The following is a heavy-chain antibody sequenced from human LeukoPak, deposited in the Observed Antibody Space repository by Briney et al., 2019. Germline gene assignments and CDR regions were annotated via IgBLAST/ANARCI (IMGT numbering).Heavy chain of an antibody. CDR1: GFTFSSYS. D-gene: IGHD3-3*01. J-gene: IGHJ5*02. CDR3: ARQASYDFWSGYPENWFDP. CDR2: ISSSSSYI. V-gene: IGHV3-21*01. Sequence: GGSLRLSCAASGFTFSSYSMNWVRQAPGKGLEWVSSISSSSSYIYYADSVKGRFTISRDNAKNSPYLQMNSLRAEDTAVYYCARQASYDFWSGYPENWFDPWGQGTLVTVSS.